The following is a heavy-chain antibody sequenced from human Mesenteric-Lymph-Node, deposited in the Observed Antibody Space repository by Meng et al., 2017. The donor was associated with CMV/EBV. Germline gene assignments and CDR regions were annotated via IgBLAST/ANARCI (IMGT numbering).Heavy chain of an antibody. V-gene: IGHV4-34*01. CDR2: INHSGST. J-gene: IGHJ6*02. CDR3: ARVTYSSFDYYYYGMDV. D-gene: IGHD6-6*01. Sequence: GSLRLSCAVYGGSFSGYYWSWIRQPPGKGLEWIGEINHSGSTNYNPSLKIRVTKSVDTSKNQFSLKLSSVTAADTAVYYCARVTYSSFDYYYYGMDVWGQGTTVTVSS. CDR1: GGSFSGYY.